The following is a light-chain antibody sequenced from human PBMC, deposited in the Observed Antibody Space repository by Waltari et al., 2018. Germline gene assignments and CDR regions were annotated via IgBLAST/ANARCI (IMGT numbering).Light chain of an antibody. Sequence: QSALTQPASVSGSPGQSITISCTGTSSDVGSYNAVSWYQKHPGKAPKLMFYEVTTRPSGISYRFSGSKSGNTASLTIAGLQAEDEADYYCCSYASTDSYVFGTGTKVTVL. CDR3: CSYASTDSYV. J-gene: IGLJ1*01. V-gene: IGLV2-23*02. CDR2: EVT. CDR1: SSDVGSYNA.